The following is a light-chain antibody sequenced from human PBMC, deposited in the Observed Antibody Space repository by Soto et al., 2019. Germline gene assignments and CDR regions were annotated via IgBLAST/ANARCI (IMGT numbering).Light chain of an antibody. CDR2: EVS. Sequence: QSALTQPPSASGSPGQSVTISCTGTSSDVGGYNYVSWYQQHPGKAPKVMMYEVSKRPSGVPDRFSGSKSGNTVSLTVSGLQAEDEADYYCSSYGGTNSLKVFGGGTKVTVL. J-gene: IGLJ2*01. CDR1: SSDVGGYNY. V-gene: IGLV2-8*01. CDR3: SSYGGTNSLKV.